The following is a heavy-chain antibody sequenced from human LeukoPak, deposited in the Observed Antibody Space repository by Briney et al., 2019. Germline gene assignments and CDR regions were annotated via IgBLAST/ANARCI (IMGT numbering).Heavy chain of an antibody. V-gene: IGHV3-7*01. CDR1: RFTFRSYW. CDR2: INDDGSQK. Sequence: GGSLRLSCEASRFTFRSYWVSWVRQAPGKGLEWVANINDDGSQKNYIDSVRGRFTISRDNAKGSLFLQMNSLSSEDTAVYYCARRNAGTWWSFDSWGQGTLVTVSS. CDR3: ARRNAGTWWSFDS. J-gene: IGHJ4*02. D-gene: IGHD2-15*01.